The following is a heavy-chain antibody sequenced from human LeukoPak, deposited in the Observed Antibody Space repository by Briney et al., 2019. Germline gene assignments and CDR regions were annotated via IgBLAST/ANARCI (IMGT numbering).Heavy chain of an antibody. J-gene: IGHJ6*02. CDR2: IKEDGSET. CDR1: GFTFSSYA. V-gene: IGHV3-7*03. CDR3: VKDLGSAITSALALDV. Sequence: GGSLRLSCAASGFTFSSYAMSWVRQVPGKGLECLANIKEDGSETYYADSVKGRFTISRDNRKNLLHLQMNSLRPDDSAVYYCVKDLGSAITSALALDVWGQGTTVTVSS. D-gene: IGHD2-15*01.